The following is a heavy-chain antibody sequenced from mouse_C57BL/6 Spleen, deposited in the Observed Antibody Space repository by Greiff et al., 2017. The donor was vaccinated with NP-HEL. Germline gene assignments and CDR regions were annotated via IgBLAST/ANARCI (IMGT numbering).Heavy chain of an antibody. CDR2: IYPGNSDT. CDR1: GYTFTSYW. J-gene: IGHJ4*01. CDR3: TREEITTVVATAPYAMDY. Sequence: EVQLQQSGTVLARPGASVKMSCKTSGYTFTSYWMHWVKQRPGQGLEWIGAIYPGNSDTSYNQKFKGKAKLTAVTSASTAYMELSSLTTEDSAVYYCTREEITTVVATAPYAMDYWGQGTSVTDSS. V-gene: IGHV1-5*01. D-gene: IGHD1-1*01.